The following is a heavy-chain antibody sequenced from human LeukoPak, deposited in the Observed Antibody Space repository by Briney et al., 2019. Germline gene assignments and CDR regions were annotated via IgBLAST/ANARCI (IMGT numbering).Heavy chain of an antibody. CDR2: ISGSGGST. CDR3: ARVSGTRFDY. D-gene: IGHD6-13*01. V-gene: IGHV3-23*01. J-gene: IGHJ4*02. CDR1: GFTFSSYA. Sequence: GGSLRLSCAASGFTFSSYAMSWVRQAPGKGLEWVSAISGSGGSTYYADSVKGRFTISRDNAKNSLYLQMNSLRAEDTAVYYCARVSGTRFDYWGQGTLVTVSS.